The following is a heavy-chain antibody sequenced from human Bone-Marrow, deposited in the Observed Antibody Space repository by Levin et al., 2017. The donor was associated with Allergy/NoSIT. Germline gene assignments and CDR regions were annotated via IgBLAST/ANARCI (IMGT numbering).Heavy chain of an antibody. Sequence: RSGGSLRLSCVASGFTFSSYSMNWVRQAPGKGLEWVSSISSSSSYIYYADSVRGRFTISRDNAKNSLYLQMDGLRAEDTAVYYCAREGEAYCSGDCYSWGQGTLVTVSS. V-gene: IGHV3-21*01. CDR3: AREGEAYCSGDCYS. CDR1: GFTFSSYS. J-gene: IGHJ5*02. D-gene: IGHD2-21*02. CDR2: ISSSSSYI.